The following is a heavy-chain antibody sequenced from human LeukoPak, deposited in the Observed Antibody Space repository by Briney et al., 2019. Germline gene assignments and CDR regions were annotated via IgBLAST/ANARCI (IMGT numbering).Heavy chain of an antibody. V-gene: IGHV4-34*01. CDR1: GGSFSGYY. J-gene: IGHJ4*02. D-gene: IGHD6-19*01. CDR2: INHSGST. CDR3: ASGVAVAGTYFDY. Sequence: PSETLSLTCAVYGGSFSGYYWSWIRQPPGKGLEWIGEINHSGSTNYNPSLKSRVTISVDTSKNQFSLKLSSVTAADTAVYYCASGVAVAGTYFDYWGQGTLVTVSS.